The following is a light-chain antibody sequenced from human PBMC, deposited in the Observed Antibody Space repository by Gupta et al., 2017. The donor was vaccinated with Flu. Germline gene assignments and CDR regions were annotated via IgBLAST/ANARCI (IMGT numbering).Light chain of an antibody. Sequence: GSQGIRSFLAWYQQKPGTAPNLLIYDISTLQTGVSSRFSGSGSGTEFTLTISILHPEDFATYYCQYLQSYPLTFGGGTKVEIK. J-gene: IGKJ4*01. CDR3: QYLQSYPLT. CDR1: QGIRSF. CDR2: DIS. V-gene: IGKV1-9*01.